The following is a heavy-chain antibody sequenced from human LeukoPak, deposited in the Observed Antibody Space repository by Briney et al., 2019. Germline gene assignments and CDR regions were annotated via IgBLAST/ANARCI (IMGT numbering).Heavy chain of an antibody. CDR3: ASQPSGWADAFDI. V-gene: IGHV4-34*01. CDR1: GFTFSSYW. J-gene: IGHJ3*02. D-gene: IGHD3-9*01. CDR2: INHSGST. Sequence: PGGSLRLSCAASGFTFSSYWMSWVRQPPGKGLEWIGEINHSGSTNYNPSLKSRVTISVDTSKNQFSLKLSSVTAADTAVYYCASQPSGWADAFDIWGQGTMVTVSS.